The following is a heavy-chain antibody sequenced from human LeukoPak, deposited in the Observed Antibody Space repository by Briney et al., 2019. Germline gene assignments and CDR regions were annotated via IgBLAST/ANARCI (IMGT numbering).Heavy chain of an antibody. Sequence: PGGSLRLSCAASGFTFSSYAMSWVRQAPGKGLEWVSTISGSGGSTYYADSVKGRFTISRDNSENTLYLQMNSLRTEDTAVYYCAKRDGYNSGPFDYWGQGTLVTVSS. D-gene: IGHD5-24*01. CDR3: AKRDGYNSGPFDY. J-gene: IGHJ4*02. CDR1: GFTFSSYA. CDR2: ISGSGGST. V-gene: IGHV3-23*01.